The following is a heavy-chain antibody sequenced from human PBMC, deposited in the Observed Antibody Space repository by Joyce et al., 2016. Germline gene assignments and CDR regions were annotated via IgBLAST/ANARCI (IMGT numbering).Heavy chain of an antibody. J-gene: IGHJ3*02. CDR1: GFACSSFS. CDR2: TTSSGKYI. D-gene: IGHD2-15*01. V-gene: IGHV3-21*01. CDR3: VREGYNDSGGFYDAFDM. Sequence: EVQLVESGGGLVKPGGSLRLSCAASGFACSSFSMNWVRQAPEKGLKWVSSTTSSGKYIYYEDALKGRFTISRDNAKNALYLEMKGLRAEDTAVYYCVREGYNDSGGFYDAFDMWGQGTMVTVSS.